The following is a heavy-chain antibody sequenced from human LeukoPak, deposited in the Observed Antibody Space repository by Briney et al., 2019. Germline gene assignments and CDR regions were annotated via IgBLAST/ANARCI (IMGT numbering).Heavy chain of an antibody. D-gene: IGHD3-10*01. CDR1: GGSFSSYY. CDR3: ARASLKNFYYGSGSDKYYFDY. V-gene: IGHV4-34*01. J-gene: IGHJ4*02. Sequence: SETLSLTCAVYGGSFSSYYWSWIRQPPGKGLEWIGEINHSGSTNYNPSLKSRVTISVDTSKNQFSLKLSSVTAADTAVYYCARASLKNFYYGSGSDKYYFDYWGQGTLVTVSS. CDR2: INHSGST.